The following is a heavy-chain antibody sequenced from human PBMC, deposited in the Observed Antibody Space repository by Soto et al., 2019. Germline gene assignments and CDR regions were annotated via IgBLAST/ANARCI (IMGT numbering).Heavy chain of an antibody. D-gene: IGHD3-3*01. J-gene: IGHJ6*02. CDR3: ASDPTLRRFFGEVIGDYSMDV. CDR2: ISYDGSNK. V-gene: IGHV3-30-3*01. Sequence: QVQLVESGGGVVQPGRSLRLSCAASGFTFSSYAMHWVRQAPGKGLEWVAVISYDGSNKYYADSVKGRFTISRDNSKNXLXMXKISLSTGHATVYYKASDPTLRRFFGEVIGDYSMDVWGQGTKVTVS. CDR1: GFTFSSYA.